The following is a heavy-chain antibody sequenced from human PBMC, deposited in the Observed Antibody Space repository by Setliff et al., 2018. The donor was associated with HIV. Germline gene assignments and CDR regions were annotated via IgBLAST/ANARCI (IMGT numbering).Heavy chain of an antibody. CDR2: IRSKTYGGAT. Sequence: GGSLRLSCRSSGFTFGDYAMSWVRQAPGKGLEWVGFIRSKTYGGATEYAASVRDRFTVSRDDSKSIAYLQINSLKTEDTAVYYCTRDKGYAFDIWGQGTMVTVSS. D-gene: IGHD5-18*01. J-gene: IGHJ3*02. CDR1: GFTFGDYA. V-gene: IGHV3-49*04. CDR3: TRDKGYAFDI.